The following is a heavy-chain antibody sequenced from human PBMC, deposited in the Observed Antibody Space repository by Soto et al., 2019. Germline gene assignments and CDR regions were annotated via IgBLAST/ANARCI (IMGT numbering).Heavy chain of an antibody. J-gene: IGHJ4*02. CDR2: ISSSSNYI. Sequence: EVQLVESGGGLVKPGGSLRLSCAASGFTFSSYNMNWVRQAPGKGLEWVSSISSSSNYIYYADSVKGRFTISRDNAKNSLYLQMNSLRAEDTAVYYCARDKREYYYGCSGYYVDYWGQGTLVTVSS. D-gene: IGHD3-22*01. CDR3: ARDKREYYYGCSGYYVDY. V-gene: IGHV3-21*02. CDR1: GFTFSSYN.